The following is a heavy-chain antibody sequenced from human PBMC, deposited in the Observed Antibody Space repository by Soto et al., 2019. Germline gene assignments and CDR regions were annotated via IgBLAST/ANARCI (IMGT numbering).Heavy chain of an antibody. CDR2: ISSDGSNK. CDR1: GFTFSGYG. V-gene: IGHV3-30*18. CDR3: AKQLGQYGDFIVYHYYYMDV. D-gene: IGHD4-17*01. J-gene: IGHJ6*03. Sequence: GGSLRLSCAASGFTFSGYGMHWVRQAPGKGLEWVAIISSDGSNKYYTDSVKGRFTISRDNSKHTMYLQMNSLRAEDTAVYYCAKQLGQYGDFIVYHYYYMDVWGIGTTVTVSS.